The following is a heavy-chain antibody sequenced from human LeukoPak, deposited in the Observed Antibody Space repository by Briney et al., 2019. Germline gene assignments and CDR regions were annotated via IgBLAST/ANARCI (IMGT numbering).Heavy chain of an antibody. D-gene: IGHD6-19*01. CDR1: GFSFADEY. V-gene: IGHV3-11*03. CDR3: ARSRGAGPGAYFDY. CDR2: ISNTGSYT. Sequence: PGGSLRLSCAVSGFSFADEYMSWIRQAPGQGLEWVSYISNTGSYTNYADSVEGRFTISRDNTENSLYLQMNSLRAGDTAVYYCARSRGAGPGAYFDYWGQGTLVAVTS. J-gene: IGHJ4*02.